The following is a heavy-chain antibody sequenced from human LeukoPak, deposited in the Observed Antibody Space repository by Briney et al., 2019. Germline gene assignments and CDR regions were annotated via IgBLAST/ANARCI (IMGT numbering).Heavy chain of an antibody. CDR2: ISSSSSTI. D-gene: IGHD4-23*01. CDR3: ARAPTTVAHYFDY. Sequence: GRSLRLSCAASGFTFSSYSMNWVRQAPGKGLEWVSYISSSSSTIYYADSVKGRFTISRDNAKNSLYLQMNSLRAEDTAVYYCARAPTTVAHYFDYWGQGTLVTVSS. V-gene: IGHV3-48*01. CDR1: GFTFSSYS. J-gene: IGHJ4*02.